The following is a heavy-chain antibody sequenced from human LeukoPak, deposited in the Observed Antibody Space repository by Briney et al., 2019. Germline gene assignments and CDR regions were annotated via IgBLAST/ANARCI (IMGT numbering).Heavy chain of an antibody. Sequence: PRGSLRLSCSASGITFSSYAMHWVRQASGKGLEYVSTISTNGGSTYYADSVKGRFTISRDNSKNTLYLRMSSLRAEDTAVYHCVKDKSPNDYYYYGMDVWGQGTTVTVSS. CDR1: GITFSSYA. CDR2: ISTNGGST. J-gene: IGHJ6*02. V-gene: IGHV3-64D*06. CDR3: VKDKSPNDYYYYGMDV.